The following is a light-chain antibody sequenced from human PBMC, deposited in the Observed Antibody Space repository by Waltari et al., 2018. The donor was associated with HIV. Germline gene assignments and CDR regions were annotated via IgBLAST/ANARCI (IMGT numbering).Light chain of an antibody. CDR3: QQSYSTPPVT. CDR1: QSISSY. CDR2: AAS. Sequence: DIQMTQSPSSLSASVGHRVTITCRASQSISSYLNWYQQKPGKAPKLLIYAASSLQSGVPSRFSGSGTGTDFTLTISSLQPEDFATYYCQQSYSTPPVTFGPGTKVEIK. V-gene: IGKV1-39*01. J-gene: IGKJ3*01.